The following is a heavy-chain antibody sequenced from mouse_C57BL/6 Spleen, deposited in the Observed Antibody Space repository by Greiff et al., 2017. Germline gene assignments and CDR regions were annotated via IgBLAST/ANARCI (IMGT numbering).Heavy chain of an antibody. Sequence: QVQLQQSGAELVKPGASVKLSCKASGYTFTSYWMHWVKQRPGQGLEWIGMIHPNSGSTNYNEKFKSKATLTVDKSSSTAYMQLSSLTSEDSAVYYCARRWEGWYFDVWGTGTTVTVSS. J-gene: IGHJ1*03. CDR3: ARRWEGWYFDV. CDR1: GYTFTSYW. V-gene: IGHV1-64*01. D-gene: IGHD1-1*02. CDR2: IHPNSGST.